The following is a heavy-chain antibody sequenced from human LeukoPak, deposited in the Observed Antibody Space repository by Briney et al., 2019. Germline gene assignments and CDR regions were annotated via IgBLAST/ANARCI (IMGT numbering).Heavy chain of an antibody. Sequence: GGSLRLSCAASGFTFSNSGMHWVRQDPGKGLEWVAFIRFDGSSKFYTDSVKGRFTISRDNSKNTLNLQMNSLRAEDTAVYYCAKDYIYGGWGNAFDIWGQGTKLTVSS. CDR2: IRFDGSSK. CDR1: GFTFSNSG. V-gene: IGHV3-30*02. J-gene: IGHJ3*02. CDR3: AKDYIYGGWGNAFDI. D-gene: IGHD5-18*01.